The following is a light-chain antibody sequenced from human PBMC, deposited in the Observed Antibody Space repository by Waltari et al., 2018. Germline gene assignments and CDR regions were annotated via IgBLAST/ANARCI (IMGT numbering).Light chain of an antibody. CDR2: EVT. V-gene: IGLV2-8*01. CDR1: DDDIGGYEY. Sequence: QSALTQPPSASGSPGQSVTISCTGTDDDIGGYEYVSWYQQHPGKAPKVLIYEVTKLPSGVPDRFSGSKSGNTASRTVSGLQAEDEADYYCSSYAGRNIVIFGGGTKLTVL. J-gene: IGLJ2*01. CDR3: SSYAGRNIVI.